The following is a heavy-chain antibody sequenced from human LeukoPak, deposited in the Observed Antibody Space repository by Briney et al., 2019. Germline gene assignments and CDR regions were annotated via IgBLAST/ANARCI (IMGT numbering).Heavy chain of an antibody. CDR1: GDSVSSNSAA. CDR3: VRVGGSGWTFDY. CDR2: TYYRSKWFN. V-gene: IGHV6-1*01. J-gene: IGHJ4*02. D-gene: IGHD6-19*01. Sequence: SQTLSLTCAISGDSVSSNSAAWNWIRQSPSRGLEWLGRTYYRSKWFNDYAISVKSRLTLNADTSNNQFSLQLISVTPEDTAVYYCVRVGGSGWTFDYWGQGILVTVSS.